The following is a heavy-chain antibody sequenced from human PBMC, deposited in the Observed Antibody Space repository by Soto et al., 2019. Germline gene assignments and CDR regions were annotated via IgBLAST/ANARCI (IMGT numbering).Heavy chain of an antibody. Sequence: SETLSLTCAVSGGSISSSNWWSWVRQPPGKGLEWIGEIYHSGSTNYNPSLKSRVTISVDKSKNQFSLKLSSVTAADTAVYYCARDKGGGWELLSRDAFDIWGQGTMVTVSS. CDR1: GGSISSSNW. J-gene: IGHJ3*02. D-gene: IGHD1-26*01. V-gene: IGHV4-4*02. CDR2: IYHSGST. CDR3: ARDKGGGWELLSRDAFDI.